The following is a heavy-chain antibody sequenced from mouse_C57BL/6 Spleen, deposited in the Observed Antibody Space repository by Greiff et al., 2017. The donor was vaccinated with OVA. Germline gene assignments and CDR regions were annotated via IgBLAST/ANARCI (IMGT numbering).Heavy chain of an antibody. Sequence: VQLQQPGAELVMPGASVKLSCKASGYTFTSYWMHWVKQRPGQGLEWIGEIDPSDSYTNYNQKFKGKSTLTVDKSSSTAYMQLSSLTSEDSAVYYCAWGNYTWFAYWGQGTLVTVSA. V-gene: IGHV1-69*01. CDR2: IDPSDSYT. CDR1: GYTFTSYW. J-gene: IGHJ3*01. D-gene: IGHD2-1*01. CDR3: AWGNYTWFAY.